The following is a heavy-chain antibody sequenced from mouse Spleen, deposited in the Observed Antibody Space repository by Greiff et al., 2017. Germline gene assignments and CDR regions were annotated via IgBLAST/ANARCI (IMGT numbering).Heavy chain of an antibody. CDR1: GYTFTDYN. V-gene: IGHV1-18*01. CDR3: ARMITGRAWFAY. CDR2: INPNNGGT. D-gene: IGHD2-4*01. J-gene: IGHJ3*01. Sequence: EVQLQQSGPELVKPGASVKIPCKASGYTFTDYNMDWVKQSHGKSLEWIGDINPNNGGTIYNQKFKGKATLTVDKSSSTAYMELRSLTSEDTAVYYCARMITGRAWFAYWGQGTLVTVSA.